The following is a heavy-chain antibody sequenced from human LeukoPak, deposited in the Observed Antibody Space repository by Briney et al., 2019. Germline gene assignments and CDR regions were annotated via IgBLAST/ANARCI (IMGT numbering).Heavy chain of an antibody. J-gene: IGHJ5*02. CDR3: AREFEGYSYGLNWFDP. D-gene: IGHD5-18*01. V-gene: IGHV4-38-2*02. CDR2: IYHSGST. CDR1: GYSISSGYY. Sequence: PSETLSLTCTVSGYSISSGYYWGWIRQPPGKGLEWIGSIYHSGSTYYNPSLKSRVTISVDTSKNQFSLKLSSVTAADTAVYYCAREFEGYSYGLNWFDPWGQGTLVTVSS.